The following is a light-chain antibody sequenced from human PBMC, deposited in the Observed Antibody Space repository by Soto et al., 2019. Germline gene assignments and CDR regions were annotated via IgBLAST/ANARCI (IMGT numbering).Light chain of an antibody. V-gene: IGKV3-20*01. CDR2: GAS. CDR1: QSVSSSY. J-gene: IGKJ5*01. Sequence: EIVLTQSPGTLSLSPGERATLSCRASQSVSSSYLAWYQQKPGQAPRLLIYGASSRATGIPDRFSGSGSGTDFTLTISRLEPEDFAVYYCQQYGSSFGVTFRQGTRLEIK. CDR3: QQYGSSFGVT.